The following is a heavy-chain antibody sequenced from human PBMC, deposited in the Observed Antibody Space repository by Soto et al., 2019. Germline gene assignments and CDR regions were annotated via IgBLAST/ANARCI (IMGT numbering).Heavy chain of an antibody. CDR2: INAANGDT. Sequence: ASAKISCKVSGYTISSYGIQWVRQAPGERVEGMVWINAANGDTKYSPKFKDRVTITRATSASKAYLDLSSLRSEDTAVYYCLRRSVSETGIDCFDHWGQGTLVTVSS. V-gene: IGHV1-3*01. J-gene: IGHJ5*02. D-gene: IGHD1-1*01. CDR1: GYTISSYG. CDR3: LRRSVSETGIDCFDH.